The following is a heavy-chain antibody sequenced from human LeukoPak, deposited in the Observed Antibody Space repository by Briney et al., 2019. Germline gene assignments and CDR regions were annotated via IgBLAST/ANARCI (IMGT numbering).Heavy chain of an antibody. CDR1: GFTFSSYA. CDR3: ARGGACSGGSCYYFDY. D-gene: IGHD2-15*01. J-gene: IGHJ4*02. V-gene: IGHV3-30*04. CDR2: ISYDGSNK. Sequence: PGGSLRLSCVASGFTFSSYAMHWVRQAPGKGLEWVAVISYDGSNKYYADSVKGRFTISRDNSKNTLYLQMNSLRAEDTAVYYCARGGACSGGSCYYFDYWGQGTLVTVSS.